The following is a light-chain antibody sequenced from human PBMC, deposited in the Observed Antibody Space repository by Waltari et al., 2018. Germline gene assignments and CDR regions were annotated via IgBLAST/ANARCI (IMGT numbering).Light chain of an antibody. Sequence: DIQLTQSPSSVSASVGASVTLTFRDRQDFGNWFAWFQQNPGKAPKLLIYAAYALQRGVPSRFSGSGSGTEFTLTINYLQPEDFATYYCQQAHTFPLTFGGGTKVEMK. V-gene: IGKV1-12*01. CDR1: QDFGNW. CDR3: QQAHTFPLT. J-gene: IGKJ4*01. CDR2: AAY.